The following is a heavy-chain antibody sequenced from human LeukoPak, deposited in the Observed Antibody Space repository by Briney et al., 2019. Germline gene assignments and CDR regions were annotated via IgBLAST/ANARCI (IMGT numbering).Heavy chain of an antibody. V-gene: IGHV1-2*02. D-gene: IGHD2-2*02. CDR2: INLNSGGT. J-gene: IGHJ5*02. CDR1: GFSFTDYY. CDR3: ARTYTNTSPEVDP. Sequence: ASVQVSCKASGFSFTDYYMHWLRQAPGQGLEWMGWINLNSGGTNYVQKFQGRVTMTRDTSITTAYMELSSLRSDDTAVYYCARTYTNTSPEVDPWGQGTLVTVSS.